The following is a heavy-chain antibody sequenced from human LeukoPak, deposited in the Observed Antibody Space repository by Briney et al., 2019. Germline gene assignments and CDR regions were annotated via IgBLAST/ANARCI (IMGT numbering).Heavy chain of an antibody. Sequence: GGSLRLSCAASGFTFSDYYMSWIRQAPGKGREWVSYISSSGSTIYYADSVKGRFTISRDNAKNSLYLQMNSLRAADTAVYYCARVRERRYFDYWGQGTLVTVSS. V-gene: IGHV3-11*01. CDR3: ARVRERRYFDY. J-gene: IGHJ4*02. D-gene: IGHD1-1*01. CDR1: GFTFSDYY. CDR2: ISSSGSTI.